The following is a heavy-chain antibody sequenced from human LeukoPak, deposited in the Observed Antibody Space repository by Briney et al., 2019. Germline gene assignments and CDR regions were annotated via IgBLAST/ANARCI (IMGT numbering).Heavy chain of an antibody. Sequence: GGPLRLSCAASGFTFSSYSMNWVRQAPGKGLEWVSYISSSSSTIYYADSVKGRFTISRDNAKNSLYLQMNSLRAEDTAVYYCARAYSIDLGLYYFDYWGQGTLVTVSS. CDR2: ISSSSSTI. CDR1: GFTFSSYS. J-gene: IGHJ4*02. D-gene: IGHD4-11*01. V-gene: IGHV3-48*01. CDR3: ARAYSIDLGLYYFDY.